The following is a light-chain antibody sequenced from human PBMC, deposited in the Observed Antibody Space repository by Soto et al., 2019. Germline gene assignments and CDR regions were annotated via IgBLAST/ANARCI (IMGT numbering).Light chain of an antibody. V-gene: IGKV2-30*02. Sequence: DVVMTQSPLSLPVTLGQPASISCRSSQSLIHSDGNTYLNWFQQRPGQSPRRLIYKVSDRDSGVPDRCSGSGSGTDFTLKISRGEAEDVGVYYCMQGTHWPWTFGQGTEVEIK. CDR3: MQGTHWPWT. CDR1: QSLIHSDGNTY. CDR2: KVS. J-gene: IGKJ1*01.